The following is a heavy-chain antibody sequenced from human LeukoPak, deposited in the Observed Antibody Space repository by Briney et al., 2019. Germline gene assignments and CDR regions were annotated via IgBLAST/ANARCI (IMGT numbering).Heavy chain of an antibody. J-gene: IGHJ4*02. CDR2: ISYDGSNK. V-gene: IGHV3-30-3*01. CDR1: GFTFSSYA. Sequence: GGSLRLSCAASGFTFSSYAMHWVRQAPGKGLEWVAVISYDGSNKYYADSVKGRFNISRDNSKNTLYLQMNSLRAEDTAVYYCARLTSAGYWGQGTLVTVSS. CDR3: ARLTSAGY.